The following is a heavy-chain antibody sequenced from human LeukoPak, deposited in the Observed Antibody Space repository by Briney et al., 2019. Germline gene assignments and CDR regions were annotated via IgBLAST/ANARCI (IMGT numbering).Heavy chain of an antibody. J-gene: IGHJ4*02. CDR1: RYTFTGYY. CDR2: INPNSGAT. D-gene: IGHD4-11*01. Sequence: ASVKVSCKTSRYTFTGYYLHWVRQAPGQGLEWMGWINPNSGATNYAQKFQGRVTMTRDTSITTAYMELSRLRSDDTAVYYCARAHMTTVTLGDYWGQGTLVTVSS. CDR3: ARAHMTTVTLGDY. V-gene: IGHV1-2*02.